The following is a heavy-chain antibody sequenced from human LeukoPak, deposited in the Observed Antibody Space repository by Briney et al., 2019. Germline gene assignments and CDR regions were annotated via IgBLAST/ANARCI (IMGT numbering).Heavy chain of an antibody. CDR3: ARGMSSGRYAVDI. Sequence: PGGSLRLSCAASGFTFSTYSMNWVRQAPGEGLDWVSYISSSSSTIYYADSVKGRFTISRDSAKNLLYLQMNSLRAEDTAVYYCARGMSSGRYAVDIWGQGTMVTVSS. CDR2: ISSSSSTI. J-gene: IGHJ3*02. V-gene: IGHV3-48*01. CDR1: GFTFSTYS. D-gene: IGHD6-19*01.